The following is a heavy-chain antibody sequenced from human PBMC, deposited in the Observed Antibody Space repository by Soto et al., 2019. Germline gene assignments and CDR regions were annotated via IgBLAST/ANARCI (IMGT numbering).Heavy chain of an antibody. Sequence: GGSLRLSCAASGFTFSSYSMNWVRQAPGKGLEWVSSISSSSSYIYYADSVKGRFTISRDNAKNSLYLQMNSLRAEDTAVYYCARQSYDILTGPGDYWGQGTLVTVSS. J-gene: IGHJ4*02. D-gene: IGHD3-9*01. CDR2: ISSSSSYI. V-gene: IGHV3-21*01. CDR1: GFTFSSYS. CDR3: ARQSYDILTGPGDY.